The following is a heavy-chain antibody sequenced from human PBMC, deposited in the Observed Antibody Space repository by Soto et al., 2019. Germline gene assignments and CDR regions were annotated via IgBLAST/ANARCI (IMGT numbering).Heavy chain of an antibody. CDR2: IYSGGST. CDR3: ARGGSARQWLDAWFYFDY. V-gene: IGHV3-66*01. CDR1: GFTVSSNY. J-gene: IGHJ4*02. Sequence: EVQLVESGGGLVQPGGSLRLSCAASGFTVSSNYMSWVRQAPGKGLEWVSVIYSGGSTYYADSVKGRFTISRDNSKNTLYLHMNSLSAEDTAVYYCARGGSARQWLDAWFYFDYWGQGTLVTVSS. D-gene: IGHD6-19*01.